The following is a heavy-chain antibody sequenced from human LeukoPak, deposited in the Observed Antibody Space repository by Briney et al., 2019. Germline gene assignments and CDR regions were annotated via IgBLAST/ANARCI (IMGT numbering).Heavy chain of an antibody. J-gene: IGHJ4*02. CDR2: ISSSSSYI. CDR1: GFTFGSYS. Sequence: GGSLRLSCAASGFTFGSYSMNWVRQAPGKGLEWVSSISSSSSYIYYADSVKGRFTISRDNAKNSLYLQMNSLRAEDTAVYYCAREAPNVFDYWGQGTLVTVSS. CDR3: AREAPNVFDY. V-gene: IGHV3-21*01.